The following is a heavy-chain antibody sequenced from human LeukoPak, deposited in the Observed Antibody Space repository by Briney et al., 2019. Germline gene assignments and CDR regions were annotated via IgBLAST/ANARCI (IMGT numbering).Heavy chain of an antibody. CDR2: ISGRSSTK. CDR1: GFTFSSYS. J-gene: IGHJ4*02. CDR3: ARVRLDSGTYSLYY. D-gene: IGHD3-10*01. V-gene: IGHV3-48*01. Sequence: PGGSLRLSCAVSGFTFSSYSMNCVRQAPGKGLEWDSYISGRSSTKYYADSVKGRFTISRDNAENSLYLQMNSLRVEDTAVYYCARVRLDSGTYSLYYWGQGTLVTVSS.